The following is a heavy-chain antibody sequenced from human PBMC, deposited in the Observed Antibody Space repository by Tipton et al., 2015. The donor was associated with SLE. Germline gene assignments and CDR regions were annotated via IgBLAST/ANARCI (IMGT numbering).Heavy chain of an antibody. CDR1: GYSISSGYY. Sequence: TLSLTCTVSGYSISSGYYWGWIRQPPGKGLEWIGSIYHSGSTYYNPSLKSRVTISVDTSMNQFSLKLSSVTAADTAVYYCARAPPDYEITLWGQGTLVTVSS. J-gene: IGHJ4*02. D-gene: IGHD4-17*01. V-gene: IGHV4-38-2*02. CDR2: IYHSGST. CDR3: ARAPPDYEITL.